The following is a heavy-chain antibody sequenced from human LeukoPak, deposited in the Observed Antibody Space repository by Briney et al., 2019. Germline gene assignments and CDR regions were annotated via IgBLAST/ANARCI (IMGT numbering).Heavy chain of an antibody. CDR1: GGSISSYY. V-gene: IGHV4-59*08. CDR2: IYHSGST. D-gene: IGHD3-3*01. Sequence: SETLPLTCTVSGGSISSYYWSWIRQPPGKGLEWIGNIYHSGSTYYNPSLKSRVIISVDTSKNHFSLKLSSVTAADTAVYYCARAPNYDFWSGYLDYWGQGTLVTVSS. CDR3: ARAPNYDFWSGYLDY. J-gene: IGHJ4*02.